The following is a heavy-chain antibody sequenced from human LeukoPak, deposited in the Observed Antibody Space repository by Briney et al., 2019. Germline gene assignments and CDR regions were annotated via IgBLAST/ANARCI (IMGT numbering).Heavy chain of an antibody. CDR3: ARKWEYYDFWSGYYTGRSNWFDP. CDR1: GGSISSGGYS. D-gene: IGHD3-3*01. CDR2: IYHSGST. V-gene: IGHV4-30-2*01. Sequence: SETLSLTCAVSGGSISSGGYSWSWIRQPPGTGLEWIGYIYHSGSTYYNPSLKSRVTISVDRSKNQFSLKLSSVTAADTAVYYCARKWEYYDFWSGYYTGRSNWFDPWGQGTLVTVSS. J-gene: IGHJ5*02.